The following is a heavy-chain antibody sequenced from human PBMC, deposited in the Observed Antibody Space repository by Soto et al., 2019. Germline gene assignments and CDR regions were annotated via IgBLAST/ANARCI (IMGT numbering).Heavy chain of an antibody. CDR2: TYYRSKWFH. J-gene: IGHJ3*01. Sequence: SQTLSLTCAISGDSVSSDIASWNWIRQSPSRGLEWLGRTYYRSKWFHDYAASVKSRITINPDTSKNQFSLELNSMTPEDTAVYYCARGNALDVWGQGTVVTVSS. D-gene: IGHD3-10*01. CDR1: GDSVSSDIAS. CDR3: ARGNALDV. V-gene: IGHV6-1*01.